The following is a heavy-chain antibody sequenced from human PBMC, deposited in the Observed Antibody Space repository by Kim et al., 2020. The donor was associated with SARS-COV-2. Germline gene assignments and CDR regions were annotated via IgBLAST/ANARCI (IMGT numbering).Heavy chain of an antibody. Sequence: SETLSLTCTVSGGSISSSSYYWGWIRQPPGKGLEWIGSIYYSGSTYYNPSLKSRVTISVDTSKNQFSLKLSSVTAADTAVYYCAREGVEEYPPLDYWGQGTLVTVSS. CDR3: AREGVEEYPPLDY. V-gene: IGHV4-39*07. D-gene: IGHD2-2*01. CDR1: GGSISSSSYY. CDR2: IYYSGST. J-gene: IGHJ4*02.